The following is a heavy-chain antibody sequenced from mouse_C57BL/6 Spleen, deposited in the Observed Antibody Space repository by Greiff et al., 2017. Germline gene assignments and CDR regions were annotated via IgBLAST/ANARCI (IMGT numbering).Heavy chain of an antibody. CDR1: GYTFTDYY. V-gene: IGHV1-75*01. CDR2: SFPGSGST. J-gene: IGHJ2*01. D-gene: IGHD2-1*01. Sequence: VQLQQSGPELVKPGASVKISCKASGYTFTDYYINWVKQRPGQGLEGIGWSFPGSGSTYYNEKFKGKATLTVDKSSSEAYLLLSSLTSEDSAVYFCARAGYGNYDGYYFDYWGQGTTLTVSS. CDR3: ARAGYGNYDGYYFDY.